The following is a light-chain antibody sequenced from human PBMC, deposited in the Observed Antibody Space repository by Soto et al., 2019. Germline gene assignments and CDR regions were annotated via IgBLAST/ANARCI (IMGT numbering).Light chain of an antibody. Sequence: EVVMTQSPATLSVSPGERATLSCGASQSVRSYLAWYQQKPGQAPRLLIHGASTRAPGIPARFSGSGSGTDFTLTISSLQSEDFAAYYCHQYDHWPQTFGQGTKV. CDR2: GAS. J-gene: IGKJ1*01. V-gene: IGKV3-15*01. CDR3: HQYDHWPQT. CDR1: QSVRSY.